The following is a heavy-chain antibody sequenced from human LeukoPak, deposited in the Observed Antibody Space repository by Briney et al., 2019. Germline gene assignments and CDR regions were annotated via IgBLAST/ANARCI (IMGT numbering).Heavy chain of an antibody. D-gene: IGHD3-10*01. Sequence: SVKVSCKASGGTFSSYAISWVRQAPGQGLEWMGGIIPIFGTADYAQKFQGRVTITADKSTSTAYMELSSLRSEDTAVYYCARAGSGGGVLRFGDWGQGTLVTVSS. CDR1: GGTFSSYA. J-gene: IGHJ4*02. CDR2: IIPIFGTA. V-gene: IGHV1-69*06. CDR3: ARAGSGGGVLRFGD.